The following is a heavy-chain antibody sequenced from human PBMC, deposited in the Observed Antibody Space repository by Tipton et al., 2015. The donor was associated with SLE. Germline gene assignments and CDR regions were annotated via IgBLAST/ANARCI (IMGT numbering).Heavy chain of an antibody. J-gene: IGHJ4*02. CDR1: GFSFSDYG. D-gene: IGHD3-10*01. V-gene: IGHV3-30*02. CDR2: VRYDGGNK. Sequence: SLRLSCAASGFSFSDYGMHWVRQAPGQGLEWVAFVRYDGGNKYYADSVKGRFTISRDNSKNTLYPQMNSLRVEDTAVYYCVKEGEYYGSGSYYLPFDYWGQGTLVTVSS. CDR3: VKEGEYYGSGSYYLPFDY.